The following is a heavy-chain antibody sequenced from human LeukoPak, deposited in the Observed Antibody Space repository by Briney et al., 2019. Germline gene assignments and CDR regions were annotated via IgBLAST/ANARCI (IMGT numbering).Heavy chain of an antibody. V-gene: IGHV3-74*01. Sequence: GGSLRLSCAASGFTFSTYWMHWVRQAPGKGLVWVSRIITDGSSTGYADSVKGRFTISRDNAKNALYLQMNSLRAEDTAVYYCAREDVNIAVAASGPFDIWGQGTMVTVSS. CDR3: AREDVNIAVAASGPFDI. CDR2: IITDGSST. CDR1: GFTFSTYW. J-gene: IGHJ3*02. D-gene: IGHD6-19*01.